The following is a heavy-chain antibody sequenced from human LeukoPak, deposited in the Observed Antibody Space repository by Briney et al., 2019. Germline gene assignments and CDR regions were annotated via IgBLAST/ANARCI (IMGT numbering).Heavy chain of an antibody. Sequence: ASVKVSCKASGYTFTSYDINWVRQATGQGLEWMGWMNPNSGNTGYAQKFQGRVTMTRNTSISTAYMELSSLRSEDTAVYYCALNYGSGSYYNRDNNWFDPWGQGTLVTVSS. CDR2: MNPNSGNT. V-gene: IGHV1-8*01. CDR1: GYTFTSYD. D-gene: IGHD3-10*01. CDR3: ALNYGSGSYYNRDNNWFDP. J-gene: IGHJ5*02.